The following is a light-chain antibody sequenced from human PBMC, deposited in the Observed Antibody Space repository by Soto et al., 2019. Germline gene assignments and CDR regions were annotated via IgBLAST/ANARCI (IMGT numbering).Light chain of an antibody. V-gene: IGKV1-5*03. CDR2: KAS. Sequence: DIHMTQSASTLPASVGYRFTITCGASQSISSWLAWYQQKPGKAPKLLIYKASSLESGVPSRFRGSGSGTEFTLTISSLQPDDSATYYCRQHNSYPLTFGGGTKVDIK. J-gene: IGKJ4*01. CDR3: RQHNSYPLT. CDR1: QSISSW.